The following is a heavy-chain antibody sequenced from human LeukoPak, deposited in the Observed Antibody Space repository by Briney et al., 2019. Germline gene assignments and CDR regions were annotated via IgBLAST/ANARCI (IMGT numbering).Heavy chain of an antibody. J-gene: IGHJ4*02. D-gene: IGHD2-2*01. V-gene: IGHV1-18*01. CDR1: GYTFTSYG. CDR2: ISAYNGNT. Sequence: GASVKVSCKASGYTFTSYGISWVRQAPGQGLEWMGWISAYNGNTNYAQKLQGRVTMTTDTSTSTAYMELRSLRSDDTAVYYCARDLAADCSSTSCYVGWIQLWYMGGSDYWGQGTLVTVSS. CDR3: ARDLAADCSSTSCYVGWIQLWYMGGSDY.